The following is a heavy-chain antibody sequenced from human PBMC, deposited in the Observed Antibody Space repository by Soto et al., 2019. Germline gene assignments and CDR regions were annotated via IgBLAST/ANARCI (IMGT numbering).Heavy chain of an antibody. CDR3: ARETSTVITLDY. J-gene: IGHJ4*02. V-gene: IGHV3-33*01. Sequence: QVQLVESGGGVVQPGRSLRLSCAASGFTFNSYGMHWVRQAPGKGLEWVAVIWYDGSNNYSADPGKGGFIISRDNSKNTLFLQMNSLRAEDTAVYYCARETSTVITLDYWGQGTLVTVSS. D-gene: IGHD4-17*01. CDR2: IWYDGSNN. CDR1: GFTFNSYG.